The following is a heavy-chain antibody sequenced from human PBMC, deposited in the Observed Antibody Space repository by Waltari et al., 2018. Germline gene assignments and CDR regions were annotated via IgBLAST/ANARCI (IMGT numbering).Heavy chain of an antibody. CDR3: ARVNRLQGYSFGYFFDL. Sequence: EVQLMESGGRLIHPGGSLRLSRSASGFAVNNYYMTWVRQPPGKGLGWVSLIDDSDNLYYTTSVKGRFAISRDNSKNTVHLQMDRLTDEDTALYFCARVNRLQGYSFGYFFDLWGQGTHVTVSS. CDR2: IDDSDNL. CDR1: GFAVNNYY. D-gene: IGHD5-18*01. V-gene: IGHV3-53*01. J-gene: IGHJ4*02.